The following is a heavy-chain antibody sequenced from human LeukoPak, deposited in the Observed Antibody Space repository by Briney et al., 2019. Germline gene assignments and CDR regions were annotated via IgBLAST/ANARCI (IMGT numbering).Heavy chain of an antibody. CDR1: EFTFSSYW. V-gene: IGHV3-11*04. CDR3: ARQEVGAITNADY. CDR2: ISSSGSTI. J-gene: IGHJ4*02. D-gene: IGHD1-26*01. Sequence: GGSLRLSCAASEFTFSSYWMGWVRHTPGKGLEWVSYISSSGSTIYYADSVKGRFTISRDNAKNSLYLQMNSLRAEDTAVYYCARQEVGAITNADYWGQGTLVTVSS.